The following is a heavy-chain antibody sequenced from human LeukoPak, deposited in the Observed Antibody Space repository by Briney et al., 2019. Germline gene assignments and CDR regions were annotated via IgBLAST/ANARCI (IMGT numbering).Heavy chain of an antibody. D-gene: IGHD6-19*01. V-gene: IGHV4-34*01. CDR1: GGSFSGYY. CDR2: INHSGST. CDR3: ARGASGWYGNWFDP. Sequence: SETLSLTCAVYGGSFSGYYWSWIRQPPGKGLEWIGEINHSGSTNYNPSLKSRVTISLDTSKNQFSLNLNSVTAADTAVYYCARGASGWYGNWFDPWGQGTLVTVSS. J-gene: IGHJ5*02.